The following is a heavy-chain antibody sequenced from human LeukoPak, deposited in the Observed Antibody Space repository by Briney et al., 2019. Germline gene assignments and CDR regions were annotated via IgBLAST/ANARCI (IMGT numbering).Heavy chain of an antibody. CDR2: INHSGST. V-gene: IGHV4-34*01. J-gene: IGHJ4*02. Sequence: NPSETLSLTCAVYGGSFSGYYWSWIRQPPGKGLEWIGEINHSGSTNYNPSLKSRVTISVDTSKNQFSLKLSSVTAADTAVYYCASSHGAAPFDYWGQGTLVTVSS. CDR1: GGSFSGYY. CDR3: ASSHGAAPFDY. D-gene: IGHD6-6*01.